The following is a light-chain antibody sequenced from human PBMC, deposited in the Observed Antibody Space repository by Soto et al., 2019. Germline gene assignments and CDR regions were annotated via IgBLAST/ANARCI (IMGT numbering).Light chain of an antibody. V-gene: IGLV2-11*01. CDR1: SSDVGNYNY. Sequence: QSVLTQPRSVSGSPGQSVTISCTGTSSDVGNYNYVSWYQQHPGKAPKLMIYDVTRRPSGVPDRFSGSKSGNTASLTISALQAEDDDDYYCCPYAGSYTNVFGIGTKLAFL. J-gene: IGLJ1*01. CDR2: DVT. CDR3: CPYAGSYTNV.